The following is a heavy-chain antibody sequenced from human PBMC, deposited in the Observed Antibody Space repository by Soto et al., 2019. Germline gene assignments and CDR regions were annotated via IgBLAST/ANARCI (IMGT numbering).Heavy chain of an antibody. Sequence: XGSLILSGTVSGFAFHNYGINWVRQAPGKGLEWVSSISKSDYTYYSDSVTGRFTISRDNAKNSVSLQMNTLRVEDTAVYYCAREDSIIIPAVSDFWGQGTLVTVSS. D-gene: IGHD2-2*01. CDR3: AREDSIIIPAVSDF. V-gene: IGHV3-21*01. CDR2: ISKSDYT. CDR1: GFAFHNYG. J-gene: IGHJ4*02.